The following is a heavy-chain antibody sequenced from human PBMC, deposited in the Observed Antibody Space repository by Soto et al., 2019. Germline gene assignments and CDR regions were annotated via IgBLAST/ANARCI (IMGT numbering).Heavy chain of an antibody. V-gene: IGHV3-21*01. D-gene: IGHD6-13*01. CDR2: ISSNSAYI. Sequence: GGSLRLSCAASGFTFRSFPMNGVRQAPGKGLEWVSTISSNSAYIYYTDALRGRFTISRDNAKNSLHLQMNSLRAEDTAVYYCTRDASRDSSARGWFDPWGPGTLVTLSS. J-gene: IGHJ5*02. CDR1: GFTFRSFP. CDR3: TRDASRDSSARGWFDP.